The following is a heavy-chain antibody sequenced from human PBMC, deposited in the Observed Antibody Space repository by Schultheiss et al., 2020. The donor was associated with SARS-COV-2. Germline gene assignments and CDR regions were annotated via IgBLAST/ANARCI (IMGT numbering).Heavy chain of an antibody. V-gene: IGHV3-33*01. CDR1: GFTVSSYG. Sequence: GGSLRLSCVASGFTVSSYGMHWVRQAPGKGLEWVAMMWYDGSNKNYADSVEGRFTISRDISKNTVYLQMKSLRAEDTAVYYCATQRFCPGGVCLWGNDYWGQGTLVTVSS. CDR2: MWYDGSNK. D-gene: IGHD2-8*02. J-gene: IGHJ4*02. CDR3: ATQRFCPGGVCLWGNDY.